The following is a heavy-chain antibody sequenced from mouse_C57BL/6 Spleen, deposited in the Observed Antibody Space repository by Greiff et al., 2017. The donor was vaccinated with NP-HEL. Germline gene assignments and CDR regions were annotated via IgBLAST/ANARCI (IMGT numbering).Heavy chain of an antibody. D-gene: IGHD1-1*01. Sequence: QVQLQQPGAELVKPGASVKLSCKASGYTFTSYWMHWVKQRPGQGLEWIGMIHPNSGSTNYNEKFKSKATLTVDKSSSTAYMQLSSLTSEDSAVYYCARRYYYGSSSYYFDYWGQGTTLTVSS. CDR1: GYTFTSYW. J-gene: IGHJ2*01. V-gene: IGHV1-64*01. CDR2: IHPNSGST. CDR3: ARRYYYGSSSYYFDY.